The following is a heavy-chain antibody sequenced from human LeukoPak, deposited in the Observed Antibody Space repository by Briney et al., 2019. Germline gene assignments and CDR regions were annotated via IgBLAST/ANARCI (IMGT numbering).Heavy chain of an antibody. Sequence: SETLSLTCNVSGGSISSYYWSWIRQPPGKGLEWIGYIYYSGSTNYNPSLKSRVTISVDTSKNQFSLKLSSVTAADTAVYYCAKSREEIRGLDAFDIWGQGTMVTVSS. D-gene: IGHD5-24*01. CDR1: GGSISSYY. CDR3: AKSREEIRGLDAFDI. J-gene: IGHJ3*02. V-gene: IGHV4-59*01. CDR2: IYYSGST.